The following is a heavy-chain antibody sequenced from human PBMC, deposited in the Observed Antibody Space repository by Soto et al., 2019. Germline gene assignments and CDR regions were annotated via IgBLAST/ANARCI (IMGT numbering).Heavy chain of an antibody. V-gene: IGHV4-31*03. J-gene: IGHJ4*02. D-gene: IGHD5-12*01. CDR3: ARIEMASIK. CDR1: GASIRSGGYY. Sequence: SETLSLTCSVSGASIRSGGYYWSWLRQSPGKGLEWIGHIYYTGSTFYSPSLKSRLTISLDTPKNQFSLDLNSVTTADTAMYYCARIEMASIKWGRGTLVTVS. CDR2: IYYTGST.